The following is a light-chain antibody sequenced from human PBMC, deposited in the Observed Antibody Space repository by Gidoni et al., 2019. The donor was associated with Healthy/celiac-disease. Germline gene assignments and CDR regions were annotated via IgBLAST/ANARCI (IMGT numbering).Light chain of an antibody. CDR1: QSVSSSY. CDR3: QQYGSSPLT. J-gene: IGKJ4*01. CDR2: GAS. Sequence: EIVLTQSPGTLSLSPGERATLYCRASQSVSSSYLAWYQQKPGQAPRLLIYGASSRATGIPDRFSGSGSGTDSTLTISRLEPEDFAVYYCQQYGSSPLTFGGGTKVEIK. V-gene: IGKV3-20*01.